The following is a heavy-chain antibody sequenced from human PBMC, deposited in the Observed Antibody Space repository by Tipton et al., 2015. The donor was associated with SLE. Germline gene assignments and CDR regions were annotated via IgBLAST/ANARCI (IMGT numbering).Heavy chain of an antibody. J-gene: IGHJ4*02. CDR1: GGSFSGYY. CDR3: ARDEAYCGGDCWDYFDY. CDR2: IYTSGST. D-gene: IGHD2-21*02. Sequence: GLVKPSETLSLTCAVYGGSFSGYYWSWIRQPAGKGLEWIGYIYTSGSTNYNPSLKSRVTISVDTSKNQFSLKLSSVTAADTAVYYCARDEAYCGGDCWDYFDYWGQGTLVTVSS. V-gene: IGHV4-4*07.